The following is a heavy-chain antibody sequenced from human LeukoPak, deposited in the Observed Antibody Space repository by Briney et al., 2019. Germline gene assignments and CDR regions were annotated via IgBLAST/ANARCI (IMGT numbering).Heavy chain of an antibody. V-gene: IGHV3-53*01. Sequence: GGSLRLSCAASGFTVSSNYMSWVRQAPGKGLEWVSVIYSGGSTYYADSVKGRFTISRDNSKNTLYLQMNSLRAEDTAVYYCATTNRTTGVPDAFDIWGQGTMVTVSS. D-gene: IGHD2-8*02. CDR1: GFTVSSNY. J-gene: IGHJ3*02. CDR2: IYSGGST. CDR3: ATTNRTTGVPDAFDI.